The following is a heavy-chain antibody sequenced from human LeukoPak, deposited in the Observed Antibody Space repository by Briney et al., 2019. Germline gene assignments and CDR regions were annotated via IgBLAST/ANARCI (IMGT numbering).Heavy chain of an antibody. J-gene: IGHJ6*03. D-gene: IGHD6-19*01. CDR1: GGSISSSSYY. Sequence: SETLSLTCTVSGGSISSSSYYWGWIRQPPGKGLEWIGSIYYSGSTYYNPSLKSRVTISVDTSKNQFSLKLSSVTAADTAVYYCARGLWGSGYYYYYMDVWGKGTTVTVSS. V-gene: IGHV4-39*07. CDR2: IYYSGST. CDR3: ARGLWGSGYYYYYMDV.